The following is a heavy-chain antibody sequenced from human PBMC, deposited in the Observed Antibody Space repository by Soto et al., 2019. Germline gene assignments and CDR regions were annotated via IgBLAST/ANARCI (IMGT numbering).Heavy chain of an antibody. CDR2: IYHIGSP. Sequence: PSETLSLACTVSGRPVLSGGYHVTCIRQLPWNGLEWIGYIYHIGSPSYNPSLKSRLSMSLDTSKNQFSPNLTSVTAADTAIYYCVRDRALDSSGHWFDSWGQGTLVTVSS. V-gene: IGHV4-31*03. CDR1: GRPVLSGGYH. J-gene: IGHJ5*01. D-gene: IGHD6-19*01. CDR3: VRDRALDSSGHWFDS.